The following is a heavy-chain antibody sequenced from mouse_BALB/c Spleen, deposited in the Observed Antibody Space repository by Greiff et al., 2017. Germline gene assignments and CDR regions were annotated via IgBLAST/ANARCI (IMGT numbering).Heavy chain of an antibody. D-gene: IGHD2-3*01. CDR3: ARDDGDMDY. J-gene: IGHJ4*01. V-gene: IGHV5-6-3*01. CDR2: INSNGGST. CDR1: GFTFSSYG. Sequence: EVHLVESGGGLVQPGGSLKLSCAASGFTFSSYGMSWVRQTPDKRLELVATINSNGGSTYYPDSVKGRFTISRDNAKNTLYLQMSSLKSEDTAMYYCARDDGDMDYWGQGTSVTVSS.